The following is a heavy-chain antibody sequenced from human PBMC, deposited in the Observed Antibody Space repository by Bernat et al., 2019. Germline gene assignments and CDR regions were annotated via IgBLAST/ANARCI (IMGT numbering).Heavy chain of an antibody. Sequence: QVQLQESGPGLVKPSETLSLTCTVSGGSISSYYWSWIRQPPGKGLECIGYIYYSGSTNYNPSLKSRVTISVDTSKNQFSLKLTSVTAADTAVYYCARLNGAYHGYFDLWGRGTLVTVSS. V-gene: IGHV4-59*08. CDR3: ARLNGAYHGYFDL. D-gene: IGHD1-14*01. CDR2: IYYSGST. J-gene: IGHJ2*01. CDR1: GGSISSYY.